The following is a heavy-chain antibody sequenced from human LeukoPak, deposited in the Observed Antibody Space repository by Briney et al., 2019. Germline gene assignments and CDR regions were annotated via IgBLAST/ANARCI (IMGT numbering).Heavy chain of an antibody. Sequence: GASVKVSCKASGYTFTSCAMHWVRQAPGQRLEWMGWINAGNGNTKYSQKFQGRVTITRDTSASTAYMELSSLRSEDTAVYYCARELVVVNYYYYGMDVWGQGTTVTVSS. V-gene: IGHV1-3*01. D-gene: IGHD3-22*01. CDR2: INAGNGNT. CDR3: ARELVVVNYYYYGMDV. CDR1: GYTFTSCA. J-gene: IGHJ6*02.